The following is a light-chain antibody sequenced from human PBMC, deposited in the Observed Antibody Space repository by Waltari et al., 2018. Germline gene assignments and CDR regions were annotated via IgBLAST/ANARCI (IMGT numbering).Light chain of an antibody. V-gene: IGKV4-1*01. CDR1: QSVLYSSNNKNY. Sequence: DIVMTQSPDSLAVSLGERATINCKSGQSVLYSSNNKNYLAWYQQKPGQPPKLLIYWVSTRESGVPDRFSGSGSGADFTLTISSLQAEDVAVYYCQQYYDPPFTFDPGTRVDVK. CDR3: QQYYDPPFT. CDR2: WVS. J-gene: IGKJ3*01.